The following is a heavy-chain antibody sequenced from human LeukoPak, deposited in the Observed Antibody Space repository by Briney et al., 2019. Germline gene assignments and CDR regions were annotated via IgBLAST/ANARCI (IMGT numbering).Heavy chain of an antibody. D-gene: IGHD6-13*01. CDR3: ARAGYSSTCFDY. Sequence: SQTLSLTCAISGDSVSSDSAAWNWIRQSPSRGLEWLGRTYYSSKWYKDYAVSVKSRITLNPDTSKNQFSLQLNSVTPEDTAVYYCARAGYSSTCFDYWGQGTLVTVSS. V-gene: IGHV6-1*01. CDR2: TYYSSKWYK. J-gene: IGHJ4*02. CDR1: GDSVSSDSAA.